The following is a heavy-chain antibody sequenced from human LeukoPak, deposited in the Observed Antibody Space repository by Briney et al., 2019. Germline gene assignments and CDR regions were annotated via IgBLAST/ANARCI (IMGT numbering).Heavy chain of an antibody. Sequence: SVKVSCKASGGTFSSDAISWVRQAPGQGLEWMGGIIPIFGTANYAQKFQGRVTITTDESTSTSYMELSSLRSEDTAVYYCARDGIGAQGADGDYYNWFDPWGQGTLVTVSS. V-gene: IGHV1-69*05. D-gene: IGHD4-17*01. CDR1: GGTFSSDA. J-gene: IGHJ5*02. CDR3: ARDGIGAQGADGDYYNWFDP. CDR2: IIPIFGTA.